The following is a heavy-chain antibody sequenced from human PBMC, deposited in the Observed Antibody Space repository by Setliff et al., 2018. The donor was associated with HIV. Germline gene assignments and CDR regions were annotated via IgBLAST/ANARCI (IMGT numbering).Heavy chain of an antibody. V-gene: IGHV3-7*01. CDR2: VNPDGSEA. D-gene: IGHD2-2*01. Sequence: GGSLRLSCAASGFTFSKYWMSWVRQAPGKGLEWVASVNPDGSEASSVGSMKGRFTVSRDNAKNSLYLQMNSLRAEDTAVYYCARDSRTGYFDSWGQGTLVTVSS. J-gene: IGHJ4*02. CDR1: GFTFSKYW. CDR3: ARDSRTGYFDS.